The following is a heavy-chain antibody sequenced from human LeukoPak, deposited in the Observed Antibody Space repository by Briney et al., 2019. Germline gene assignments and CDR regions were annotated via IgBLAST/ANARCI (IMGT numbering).Heavy chain of an antibody. CDR1: GFRFSNYW. Sequence: GGSLRLSCAASGFRFSNYWMTWVRQAPGKGLEWVANIKQGGGEKQYAGSVKGRFTISRDNAKNSLYLQMNSLRAEDTAVYYCARDRGLFDFWGQGTLVTVSS. D-gene: IGHD3-10*01. CDR2: IKQGGGEK. CDR3: ARDRGLFDF. V-gene: IGHV3-7*04. J-gene: IGHJ4*02.